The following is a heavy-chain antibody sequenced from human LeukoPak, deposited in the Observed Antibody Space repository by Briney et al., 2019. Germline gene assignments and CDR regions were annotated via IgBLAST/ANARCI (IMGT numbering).Heavy chain of an antibody. Sequence: ASVKVSCKASGYTFASFGITWVRQAPGQGLEWMGWINTHNGDTNYAQKLQGRVTMTTDTSTSTAYMELRSLRSDDTAVYYCARRSIAARPYFDYWGQGTLVTVSS. CDR2: INTHNGDT. CDR3: ARRSIAARPYFDY. CDR1: GYTFASFG. J-gene: IGHJ4*02. D-gene: IGHD6-6*01. V-gene: IGHV1-18*01.